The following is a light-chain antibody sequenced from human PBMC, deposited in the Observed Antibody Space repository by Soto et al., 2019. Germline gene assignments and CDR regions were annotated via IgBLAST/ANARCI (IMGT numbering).Light chain of an antibody. V-gene: IGLV2-14*01. Sequence: QSVLTQPASVSGSPGQSITISCTGTSTDIGYHTHVSWYQPHTGKAPELLIFVVSSPPSGISDRFSGSKSGNTASLTISGLQAEDEAEYYCSSYSISDTPYVFGGGTKVTVL. J-gene: IGLJ1*01. CDR1: STDIGYHTH. CDR3: SSYSISDTPYV. CDR2: VVS.